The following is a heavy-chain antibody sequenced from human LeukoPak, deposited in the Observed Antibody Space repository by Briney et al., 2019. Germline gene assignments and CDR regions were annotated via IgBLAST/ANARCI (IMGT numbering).Heavy chain of an antibody. CDR2: ISYYGSNK. CDR1: AFNSSSYG. V-gene: IGHV3-30*03. D-gene: IGHD3-22*01. J-gene: IGHJ4*02. Sequence: GGSLGLACPLSAFNSSSYGMNWVRLAPVKGLARVAVISYYGSNKYYEDSVMDRFTISRDNSNNTLFVQKSSLSSDVTSVYYCARGEYYSDTSSYFDYWGQGTLVTVSS. CDR3: ARGEYYSDTSSYFDY.